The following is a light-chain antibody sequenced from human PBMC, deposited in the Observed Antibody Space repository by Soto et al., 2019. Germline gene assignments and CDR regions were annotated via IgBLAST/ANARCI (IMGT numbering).Light chain of an antibody. V-gene: IGKV3-20*01. CDR1: QSVGNSH. CDR2: GAS. J-gene: IGKJ5*01. Sequence: EIVMTQSSVTLSVSPRERATLSCRASQSVGNSHVAWYQQRRGLPPRLLIYGASNRATGIPDRFSGSGSGADFTLTISRLEPEDFAVYFCQQYGNSPPGTFGQGTRLEIK. CDR3: QQYGNSPPGT.